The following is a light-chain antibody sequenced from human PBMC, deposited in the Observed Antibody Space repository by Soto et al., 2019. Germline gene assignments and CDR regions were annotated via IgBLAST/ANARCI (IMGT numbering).Light chain of an antibody. V-gene: IGKV3-20*01. CDR3: QQDGSSPLT. CDR1: QSVSNYY. J-gene: IGKJ4*01. Sequence: EFVLPQYPATLSLSPGERSTLSCRASQSVSNYYLAWYQQKPGQAPRLLIYGASSRATGIPDRFSGSGSGTDFTLTISRLEPEDFAVYYCQQDGSSPLTFGGGTKVDTK. CDR2: GAS.